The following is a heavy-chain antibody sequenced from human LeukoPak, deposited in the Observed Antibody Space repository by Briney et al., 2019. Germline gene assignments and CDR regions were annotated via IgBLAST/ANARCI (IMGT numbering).Heavy chain of an antibody. J-gene: IGHJ6*02. V-gene: IGHV3-30-3*01. Sequence: PGRSLRLSCAASGFTFSSYAMHWVRQAPGKGLEWVAVISYDGSNKYYADSVKGRFTISRDNAKNSLYLQMNSLRVEDTAVFYCARGVYAMDVWGQGTTVTVS. CDR3: ARGVYAMDV. CDR1: GFTFSSYA. D-gene: IGHD3-10*01. CDR2: ISYDGSNK.